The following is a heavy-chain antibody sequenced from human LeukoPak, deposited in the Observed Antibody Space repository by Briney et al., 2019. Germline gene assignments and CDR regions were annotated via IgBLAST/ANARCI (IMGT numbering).Heavy chain of an antibody. Sequence: SETLSLTCTVSGGSISSSSYYWGWIRQPPGKVLEWIANIYYGGSTYYNPSLKSRVTISVDTSKNQCSLKLSSVTAADTAVYYCARGYYYGSGSYQNWFDPWGQGTLVTVSS. CDR1: GGSISSSSYY. J-gene: IGHJ5*02. V-gene: IGHV4-39*01. CDR2: IYYGGST. D-gene: IGHD3-10*01. CDR3: ARGYYYGSGSYQNWFDP.